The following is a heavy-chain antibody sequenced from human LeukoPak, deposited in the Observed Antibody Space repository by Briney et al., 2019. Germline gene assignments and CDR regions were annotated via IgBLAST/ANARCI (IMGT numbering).Heavy chain of an antibody. V-gene: IGHV4-59*01. CDR3: ARGRITIFGVVIPHFDN. J-gene: IGHJ4*02. D-gene: IGHD3-3*01. CDR2: IDNSGNT. Sequence: SGTLSLTCTVSRGSISSYYWSWIRQPPGKGLEWIGYIDNSGNTNSNPSLKSRVTMSVDTYKNQFSLKLSSVIAADTAVYYCARGRITIFGVVIPHFDNWGQGTLVTVSS. CDR1: RGSISSYY.